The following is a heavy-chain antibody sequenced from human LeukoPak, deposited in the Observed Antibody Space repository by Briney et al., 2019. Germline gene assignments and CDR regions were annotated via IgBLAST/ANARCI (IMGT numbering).Heavy chain of an antibody. J-gene: IGHJ6*03. CDR2: IYYSGST. CDR1: GESFSGYY. D-gene: IGHD1-26*01. CDR3: ARSYGDYYYYYYMDV. V-gene: IGHV4-34*01. Sequence: KPSETLSLTCAVYGESFSGYYWGWIRQPPGKGLEWIGSIYYSGSTYYNPSLKSRVTISVDTSKNQFSLKLSSVTAADTAVYYCARSYGDYYYYYYMDVWGKGTTVTVSS.